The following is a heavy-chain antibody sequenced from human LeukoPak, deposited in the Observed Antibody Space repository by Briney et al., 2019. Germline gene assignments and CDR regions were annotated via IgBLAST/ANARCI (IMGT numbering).Heavy chain of an antibody. CDR1: GYTFTXYG. D-gene: IGHD3-22*01. CDR3: ARDLNRYFYDSSGCLDY. CDR2: ISDYNGNI. J-gene: IGHJ4*02. V-gene: IGHV1-18*01. Sequence: XXXKXSGYTFTXYGMSWVGQAPGQGVEGMGWISDYNGNIKYAQKLQGRVTMPTDTSTSTAYMELRSLRSDDTAVYYCARDLNRYFYDSSGCLDYWGQGTLGTVSS.